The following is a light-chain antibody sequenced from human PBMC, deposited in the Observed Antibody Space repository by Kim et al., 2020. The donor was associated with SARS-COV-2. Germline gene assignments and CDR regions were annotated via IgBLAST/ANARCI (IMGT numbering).Light chain of an antibody. CDR2: SNN. CDR3: AAWDDSLNGSYV. CDR1: SSNIGSNT. Sequence: QSVLTQPPSASGTPGPRVTISCSGSSSNIGSNTVNWYQQLPGTAPKLLLYSNNQRPSGVPDRFSGSKSGTSASLAISGLQSEDEADYYCAAWDDSLNGSYVFGTGTKVTVL. V-gene: IGLV1-44*01. J-gene: IGLJ1*01.